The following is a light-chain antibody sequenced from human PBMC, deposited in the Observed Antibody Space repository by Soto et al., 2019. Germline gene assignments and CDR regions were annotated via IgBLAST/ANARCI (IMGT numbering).Light chain of an antibody. CDR3: QQYGSSLIT. J-gene: IGKJ5*01. CDR1: QSVSSSY. V-gene: IGKV3-20*01. CDR2: GAS. Sequence: EIMLTQSPGTLSLFPGERATLSCRASQSVSSSYLAWYQQKPGQAPRLLIYGASSRATGIPDRFSGSGSGTDFTLTISRLEPEDFAVYYCQQYGSSLITFGQGTRLEIK.